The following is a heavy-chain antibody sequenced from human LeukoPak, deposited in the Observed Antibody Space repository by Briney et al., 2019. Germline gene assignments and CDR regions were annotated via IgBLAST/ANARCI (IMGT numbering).Heavy chain of an antibody. D-gene: IGHD1-26*01. J-gene: IGHJ6*02. Sequence: GGSLRLSCAASGFTFSSYAMHWVRQAPGKGLEWVAVISYDGSNKYYADSMKGRFTISRDNSKNTLYLQMNSLRAEDTAVYYCARDGQWEPGPYFYGMDVWGQGTTVTVSS. CDR1: GFTFSSYA. V-gene: IGHV3-30-3*01. CDR3: ARDGQWEPGPYFYGMDV. CDR2: ISYDGSNK.